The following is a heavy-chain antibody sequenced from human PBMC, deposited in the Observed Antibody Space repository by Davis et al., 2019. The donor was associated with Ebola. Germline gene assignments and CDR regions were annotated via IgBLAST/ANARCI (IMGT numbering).Heavy chain of an antibody. CDR2: IYYSGST. V-gene: IGHV4-59*11. CDR3: AGYGGNPVGYFDY. J-gene: IGHJ4*02. CDR1: GGSISSHY. D-gene: IGHD4-23*01. Sequence: PSETLSLTCTVSGGSISSHYWSWIRQPPGKGLEWIGYIYYSGSTNYNPSLKSRVTISVDTSKNQFSLKLSSVTAADTAVYYCAGYGGNPVGYFDYWGQGTLVTVSS.